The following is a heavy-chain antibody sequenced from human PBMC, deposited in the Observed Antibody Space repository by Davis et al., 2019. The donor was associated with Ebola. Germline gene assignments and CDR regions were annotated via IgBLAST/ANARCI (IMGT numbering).Heavy chain of an antibody. CDR2: ISGSGSTR. CDR1: GFTFGDYY. D-gene: IGHD1-1*01. CDR3: ARALWKDLVSEY. Sequence: GESLKIPCAASGFTFGDYYMSWIRQAPGKGLEWVSYISGSGSTRFYADSVKGRFTISRDNAEGSLYLQMESLRGEDTAVYYCARALWKDLVSEYWGRGTLVTVSS. J-gene: IGHJ4*02. V-gene: IGHV3-11*01.